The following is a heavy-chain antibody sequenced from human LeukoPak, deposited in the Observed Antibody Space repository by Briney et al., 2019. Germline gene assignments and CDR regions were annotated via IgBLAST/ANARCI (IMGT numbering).Heavy chain of an antibody. CDR2: ITAGGDDT. V-gene: IGHV3-23*01. Sequence: GGSLRLSCAASGFTFNNYAMSWVRQAPGRGLEWVSTITAGGDDTNHADSVKGRFTISRDNSKNTLYLQMNSLRAEDTAVYYCAKAISSRGRCRPFDPWGQGTLVTVSS. J-gene: IGHJ5*02. CDR1: GFTFNNYA. CDR3: AKAISSRGRCRPFDP. D-gene: IGHD6-19*01.